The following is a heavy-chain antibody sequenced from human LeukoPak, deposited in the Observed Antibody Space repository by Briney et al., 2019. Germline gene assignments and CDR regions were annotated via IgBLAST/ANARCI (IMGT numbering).Heavy chain of an antibody. CDR2: IIPIFGTA. CDR3: ARATAAGTFIFDP. Sequence: ASVKVSYKASGGTFSSYAISWVRQAPGQGLEWMGGIIPIFGTANYAQKFQGRVTITADKSTSTAYMELSSLRSEDTAVYYCARATAAGTFIFDPWGQGILVTVSS. V-gene: IGHV1-69*06. CDR1: GGTFSSYA. J-gene: IGHJ5*02. D-gene: IGHD6-13*01.